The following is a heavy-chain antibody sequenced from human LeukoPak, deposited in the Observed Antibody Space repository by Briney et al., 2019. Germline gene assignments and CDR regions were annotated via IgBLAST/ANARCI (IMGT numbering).Heavy chain of an antibody. CDR2: ISYDGSNK. V-gene: IGHV3-30*18. J-gene: IGHJ4*02. CDR3: AKVIYIRDSSGYNLDY. Sequence: GGSLRLSCAASGFTFSSCGMHWVRQAPGKGLEGVAVISYDGSNKYYADSVKGRFTISRDNSKNTLYLQMNSLRAEDTAVYYCAKVIYIRDSSGYNLDYWGQGTLVTVSS. D-gene: IGHD3-22*01. CDR1: GFTFSSCG.